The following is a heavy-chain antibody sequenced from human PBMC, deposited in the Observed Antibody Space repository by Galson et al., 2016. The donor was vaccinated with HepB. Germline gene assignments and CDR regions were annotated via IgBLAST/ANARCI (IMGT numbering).Heavy chain of an antibody. D-gene: IGHD3-22*01. V-gene: IGHV3-74*01. CDR2: LNNDGTIT. CDR3: ARRGGDGSGDQ. CDR1: GFTFSSYW. J-gene: IGHJ4*02. Sequence: SLRLSCAASGFTFSSYWMHWVRQAPGKGLVWVSRLNNDGTITNYADSVKGRFTIFRENAKNTVYLQMNSLRVDDTAVYYCARRGGDGSGDQWGQGTLVTVSS.